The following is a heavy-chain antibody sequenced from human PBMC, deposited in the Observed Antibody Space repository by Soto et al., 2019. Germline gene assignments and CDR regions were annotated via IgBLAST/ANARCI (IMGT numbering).Heavy chain of an antibody. CDR3: TRGYCSGGNCYRYTFDI. CDR2: IYYSGST. CDR1: GGSISSYY. J-gene: IGHJ3*02. Sequence: PSETLSLTCTVSGGSISSYYWSWIRQPPGKGLEWIGYIYYSGSTNYNPSLKSRVTISVDTSKNQFSLQLNSVTAADTAVYYCTRGYCSGGNCYRYTFDIWGQGTMVTV. D-gene: IGHD2-15*01. V-gene: IGHV4-59*01.